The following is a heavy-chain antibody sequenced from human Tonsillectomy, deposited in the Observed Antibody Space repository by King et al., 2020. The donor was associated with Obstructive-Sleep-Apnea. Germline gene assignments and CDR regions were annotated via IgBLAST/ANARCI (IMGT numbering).Heavy chain of an antibody. CDR1: GYSFTSHW. D-gene: IGHD1-1*01. CDR3: ARLSWNDEVY. J-gene: IGHJ4*02. V-gene: IGHV5-10-1*03. CDR2: IDPRNSET. Sequence: QLVQSGTEVKKPGESLRISCKGSGYSFTSHWISWVRQMPGKGLEWIGRIDPRNSETIYSPSFQGQVTISADRSISTAFLQWRSVKASDTAIYYCARLSWNDEVYWGQGSLVSVAS.